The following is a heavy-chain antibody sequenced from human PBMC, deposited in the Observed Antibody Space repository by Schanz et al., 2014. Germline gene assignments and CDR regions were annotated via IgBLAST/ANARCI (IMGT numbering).Heavy chain of an antibody. J-gene: IGHJ4*02. D-gene: IGHD6-19*01. CDR2: LSGSGGST. CDR1: GFTFSSYA. CDR3: AIIGVMVAVAGTRADY. Sequence: VQLVESGGGLVKPGGSLRLSCAASGFTFSSYAMSWVRQAPGKGLEWVSALSGSGGSTYYADSVEGRFTISRDNAKNSLYLQMNSLRAEDTAVYYCAIIGVMVAVAGTRADYWGQGTLVTVSS. V-gene: IGHV3-23*04.